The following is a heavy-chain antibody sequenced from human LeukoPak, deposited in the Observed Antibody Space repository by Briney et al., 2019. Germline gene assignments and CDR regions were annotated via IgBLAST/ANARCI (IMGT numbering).Heavy chain of an antibody. V-gene: IGHV1-69*02. CDR3: ARGGYSSSRPFDY. CDR2: IIPILGIA. J-gene: IGHJ4*02. D-gene: IGHD6-6*01. Sequence: SVKVSCKASGGTFSSYTISWVRQAPGQGLEWMGRIIPILGIANYAQKFQGRVTITADKSASTAYMELSSLRSEDTAVYYCARGGYSSSRPFDYWGQGTLVTVSS. CDR1: GGTFSSYT.